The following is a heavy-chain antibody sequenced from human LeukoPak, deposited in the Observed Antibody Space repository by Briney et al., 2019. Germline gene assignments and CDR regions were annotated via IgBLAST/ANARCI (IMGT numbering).Heavy chain of an antibody. CDR2: INPNRGGT. Sequence: ASLKVSCKASGYTFTGYYMHWVRQAPGQGLEWMGWINPNRGGTKYAQKFQGRVTMTRDRSISTAYMELSRLRSDDTPVYYCARDRSAAAGTSDYWGQGTLVTVSS. CDR1: GYTFTGYY. CDR3: ARDRSAAAGTSDY. D-gene: IGHD6-13*01. V-gene: IGHV1-2*02. J-gene: IGHJ4*02.